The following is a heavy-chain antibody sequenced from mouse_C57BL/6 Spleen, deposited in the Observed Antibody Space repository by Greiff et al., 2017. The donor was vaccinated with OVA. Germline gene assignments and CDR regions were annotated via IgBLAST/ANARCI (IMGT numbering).Heavy chain of an antibody. Sequence: VQGVESGPGLVQPSQSLSITCTVSGFSLTSYGVHWVRQSPGKGLEWLGVIWSGGSTDYNAAFISRLSISKDNSKSQVFFKMNSLQADDTAIYYCATNYDYDPYYYAMDYWGQGTSVTVSS. CDR3: ATNYDYDPYYYAMDY. V-gene: IGHV2-2*01. CDR1: GFSLTSYG. CDR2: IWSGGST. D-gene: IGHD2-4*01. J-gene: IGHJ4*01.